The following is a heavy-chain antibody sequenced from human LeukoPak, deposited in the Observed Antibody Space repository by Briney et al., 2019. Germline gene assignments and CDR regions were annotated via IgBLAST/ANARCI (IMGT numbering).Heavy chain of an antibody. D-gene: IGHD2-2*01. V-gene: IGHV4-59*01. CDR1: GGSISSYY. J-gene: IGHJ4*02. Sequence: SETLSLTCTVSGGSISSYYWSWIRQPPGKGLEWIGYIYYSGSTNYNPSLKSQVTISVDTSKNQFSLKLSSVTAADTAVYYCARGMGTGTSCYHYWGQGTLVTVSS. CDR3: ARGMGTGTSCYHY. CDR2: IYYSGST.